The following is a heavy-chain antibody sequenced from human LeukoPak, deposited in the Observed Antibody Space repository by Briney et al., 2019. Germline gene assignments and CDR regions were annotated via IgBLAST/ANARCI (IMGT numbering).Heavy chain of an antibody. V-gene: IGHV3-23*01. J-gene: IGHJ6*03. D-gene: IGHD2-15*01. CDR2: ISGSGDTT. CDR1: GFTFSNYA. Sequence: GGSLRLSCAASGFTFSNYAMSWVRQAPGGGLEWVSVISGSGDTTFHADSVKGRFTTSRDNSKNTLSLQMSGLRVEDSAVYFCAKDTSAWWYHRAYMNVWGTGTTVTVSS. CDR3: AKDTSAWWYHRAYMNV.